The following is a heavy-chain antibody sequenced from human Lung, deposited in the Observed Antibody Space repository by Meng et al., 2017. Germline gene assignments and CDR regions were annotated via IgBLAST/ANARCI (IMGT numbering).Heavy chain of an antibody. J-gene: IGHJ4*02. V-gene: IGHV4-34*01. CDR1: GGSFSNYY. CDR3: ARGQTTMAHDFDY. Sequence: VQLEQWGAGLLKPSETLYLTCVVSGGSFSNYYWSWIRQTPGKGLEWIGEINHSGSTTYHPSLESRAPISVDTSQNNLSLKLSSVTAADSAVYYCARGQTTMAHDFDYWGQGTLVTVSS. CDR2: INHSGST. D-gene: IGHD4-11*01.